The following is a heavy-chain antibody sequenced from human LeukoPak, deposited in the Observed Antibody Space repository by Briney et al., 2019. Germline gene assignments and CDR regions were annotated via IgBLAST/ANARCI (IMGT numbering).Heavy chain of an antibody. D-gene: IGHD5-12*01. Sequence: PGGSLRLSCAASGFTFSDYYMSWIRQAPGKGLEWVSYISSSGSTIYYADSVKGRFTISRDNSKNTLYLQMNSLRAEDTALYYCAKDSVKVTTIRRVPHYMDVWGKGTTVTISS. CDR2: ISSSGSTI. CDR3: AKDSVKVTTIRRVPHYMDV. V-gene: IGHV3-11*04. J-gene: IGHJ6*03. CDR1: GFTFSDYY.